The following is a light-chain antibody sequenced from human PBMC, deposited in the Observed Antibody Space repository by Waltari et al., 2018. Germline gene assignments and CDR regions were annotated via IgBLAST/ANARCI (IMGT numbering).Light chain of an antibody. J-gene: IGLJ2*01. V-gene: IGLV2-8*01. Sequence: QSALTQPPSASGSPGQSVTISCTGTSSDVGAYDYVSWYQHHPGKAPKLLISEVSKRPSGCPDRFSGSRSGNTASLTVSGLQAEDEADYYCSSYAGSNKLVFGGGTKLTVL. CDR1: SSDVGAYDY. CDR2: EVS. CDR3: SSYAGSNKLV.